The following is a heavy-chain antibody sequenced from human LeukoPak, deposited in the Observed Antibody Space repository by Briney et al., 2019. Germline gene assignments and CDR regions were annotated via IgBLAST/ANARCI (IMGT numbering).Heavy chain of an antibody. CDR1: GYTFTGYY. J-gene: IGHJ1*01. D-gene: IGHD6-6*01. CDR3: ARDQAILAGLVLFQH. Sequence: ASVKVSCKASGYTFTGYYMHWVRQAPGQGLEWMGWINPNNGGTNYAQKFQGRVTMTRDTSISIAYMELSRLRSDDTAVYYCARDQAILAGLVLFQHWGQGTLVTVSS. V-gene: IGHV1-2*02. CDR2: INPNNGGT.